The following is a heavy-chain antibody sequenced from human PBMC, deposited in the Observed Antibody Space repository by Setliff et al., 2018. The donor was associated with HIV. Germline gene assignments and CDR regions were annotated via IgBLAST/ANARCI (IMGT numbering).Heavy chain of an antibody. Sequence: AASVKVSCKASGGNFSSYCISWLRQAPGQGLEWMGGIIPIFRPANYTQQFQGRVTITADKSTSTAYMELSSLRSEDTAVYHCARGGPYDSSGYPFDYWGQGTLVTVSS. CDR2: IIPIFRPA. J-gene: IGHJ4*02. D-gene: IGHD3-22*01. V-gene: IGHV1-69*06. CDR1: GGNFSSYC. CDR3: ARGGPYDSSGYPFDY.